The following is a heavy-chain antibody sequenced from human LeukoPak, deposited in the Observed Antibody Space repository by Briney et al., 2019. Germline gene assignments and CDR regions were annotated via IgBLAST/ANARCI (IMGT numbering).Heavy chain of an antibody. V-gene: IGHV1-8*03. D-gene: IGHD2-15*01. Sequence: GASVKVSCKASGYTFTSYDINWVRQATGQGLEWMGWMNPNSGNTGYAQKFQGRVTITRNTSISTAYMELSSLRSEDTAVYYCARGGIVVVAATDDAFDIWGQGTMVTVSS. CDR1: GYTFTSYD. CDR2: MNPNSGNT. J-gene: IGHJ3*02. CDR3: ARGGIVVVAATDDAFDI.